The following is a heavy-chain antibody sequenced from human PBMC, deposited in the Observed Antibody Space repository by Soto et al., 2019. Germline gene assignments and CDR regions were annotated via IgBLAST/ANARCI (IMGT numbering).Heavy chain of an antibody. D-gene: IGHD3-3*01. CDR2: ISYDGSNK. Sequence: LRLSCAASGFTFSSYAMHWVRQAPGKGLEWVAVISYDGSNKYYADSVKGRFTISRDNSKNTLYLQMNSLRAEDTAVYYCARDHITIFGVVIIEGGYYYGMDVWGQGTTVTVSS. CDR3: ARDHITIFGVVIIEGGYYYGMDV. V-gene: IGHV3-30-3*01. J-gene: IGHJ6*02. CDR1: GFTFSSYA.